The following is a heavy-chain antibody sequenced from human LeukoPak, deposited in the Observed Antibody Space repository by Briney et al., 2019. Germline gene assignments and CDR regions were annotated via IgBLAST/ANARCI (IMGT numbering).Heavy chain of an antibody. Sequence: GGSLRLSCAASGFTFSSYSMNWVRQAPGKELEWVSSISSSSSYIYYADSVKGRFTISRDNAKNSLYLQMNSLRAEDTAVYYCAREGAYDSSGGVNCWGQGTLVTVSS. D-gene: IGHD3-22*01. CDR2: ISSSSSYI. CDR3: AREGAYDSSGGVNC. CDR1: GFTFSSYS. V-gene: IGHV3-21*01. J-gene: IGHJ4*02.